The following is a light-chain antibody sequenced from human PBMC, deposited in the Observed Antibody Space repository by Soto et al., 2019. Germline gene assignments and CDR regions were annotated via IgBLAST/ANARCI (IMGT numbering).Light chain of an antibody. CDR1: SSDVGAYDR. CDR3: TSYGGRGDTI. CDR2: AVT. J-gene: IGLJ2*01. Sequence: QSALTQPPSASGSPGQSVTISCTGTSSDVGAYDRVSWHQQHPGKPPKLIIYAVTDRTSGVPDRFSGSKSGNTASLTVSGLQAEDEADYYCTSYGGRGDTIFGGGTQHTVL. V-gene: IGLV2-8*01.